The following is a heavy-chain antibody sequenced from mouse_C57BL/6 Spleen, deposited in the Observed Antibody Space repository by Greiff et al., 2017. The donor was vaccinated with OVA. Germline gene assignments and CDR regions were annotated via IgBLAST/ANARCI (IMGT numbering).Heavy chain of an antibody. CDR1: GFSFNTYA. CDR3: VRGGLTNFDY. V-gene: IGHV10-1*01. CDR2: IRSKSNNYAT. Sequence: EVQLVESGGGLVQPKGSLKLSCAASGFSFNTYAMNWVRQAPGKGLEWVARIRSKSNNYATYYADSVKDRFTISRDDSESMLYLQMNNLKTEDTAMYYCVRGGLTNFDYWGQGTTLTVSS. J-gene: IGHJ2*01. D-gene: IGHD4-1*01.